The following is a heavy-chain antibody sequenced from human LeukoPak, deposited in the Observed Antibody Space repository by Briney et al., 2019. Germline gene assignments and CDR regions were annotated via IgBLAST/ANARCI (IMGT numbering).Heavy chain of an antibody. V-gene: IGHV3-15*01. J-gene: IGHJ4*02. CDR2: IKSKTHGGTI. CDR1: GFTFSNAW. CDR3: TTSLTPGIDY. Sequence: GGSLRLSCVASGFTFSNAWMTWVRQAPGKGLEWVGRIKSKTHGGTIDYAAPVRGRFTISRDDSKNTLYLQMNSLKTEDSAVYYCTTSLTPGIDYWGQGTLVTVSS. D-gene: IGHD3-16*01.